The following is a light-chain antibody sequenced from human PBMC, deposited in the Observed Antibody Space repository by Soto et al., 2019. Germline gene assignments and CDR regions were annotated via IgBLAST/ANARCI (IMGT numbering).Light chain of an antibody. J-gene: IGKJ2*01. CDR3: QQDISSPYI. Sequence: IALPQSPGTLSLSPGERAALSCRASQSVSSTYLAWYQQNPGQAPRLLIYGASSRTTGITDRFSGSVTAAVFTLTISRLEPENLAGYYCQQDISSPYIFGQGTKVYVK. V-gene: IGKV3-20*01. CDR1: QSVSSTY. CDR2: GAS.